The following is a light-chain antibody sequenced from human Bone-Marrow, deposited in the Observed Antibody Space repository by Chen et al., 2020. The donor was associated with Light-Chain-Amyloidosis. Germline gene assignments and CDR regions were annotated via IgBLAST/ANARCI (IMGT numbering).Light chain of an antibody. Sequence: DIVMTQSPDSLAVSLGVRATINCKSSQSVFYSSNDKDYLAWYQQKPGQPPKLLIYWASTRESGVPDRIIGSGSGTDFTLTISSLQAEDVAVYYCQQYYSTPYTFGRGTKLEI. CDR1: QSVFYSSNDKDY. J-gene: IGKJ2*01. CDR3: QQYYSTPYT. CDR2: WAS. V-gene: IGKV4-1*01.